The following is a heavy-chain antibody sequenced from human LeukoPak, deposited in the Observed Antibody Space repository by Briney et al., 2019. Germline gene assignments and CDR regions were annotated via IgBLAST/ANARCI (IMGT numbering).Heavy chain of an antibody. J-gene: IGHJ4*02. CDR2: INPNSGGT. D-gene: IGHD6-19*01. CDR3: AREDSSGWYGVDY. Sequence: ASVKVSCKASGYTFTGYYMHWVRQAPGQGLEWMGWINPNSGGTNYAQKFQGRVTMARDTSISTAYMELSRLRSDDTAVYYCAREDSSGWYGVDYWGQGTLVTVPS. V-gene: IGHV1-2*02. CDR1: GYTFTGYY.